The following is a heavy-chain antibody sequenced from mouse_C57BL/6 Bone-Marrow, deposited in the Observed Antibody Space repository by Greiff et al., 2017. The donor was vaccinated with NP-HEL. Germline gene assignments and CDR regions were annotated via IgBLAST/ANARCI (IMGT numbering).Heavy chain of an antibody. D-gene: IGHD2-1*01. CDR1: GYSFTSYY. J-gene: IGHJ2*01. CDR2: IYPGSGNT. CDR3: ARSFYYGNP. V-gene: IGHV1-66*01. Sequence: VQLQESGPELVKPGASVKISCKASGYSFTSYYIHWVKQRPGQGLEWIGWIYPGSGNTKYNEKFKGKATLTADTSSSTAYMQLSSLTSEDSAVYYCARSFYYGNPWGQGTTLTVSS.